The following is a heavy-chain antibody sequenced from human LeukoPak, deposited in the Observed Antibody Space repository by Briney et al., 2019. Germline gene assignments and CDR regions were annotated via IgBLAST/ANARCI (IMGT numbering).Heavy chain of an antibody. V-gene: IGHV3-23*01. J-gene: IGHJ3*02. CDR1: GFTFSSYA. CDR3: AKASFGNYYSNGFDI. Sequence: GGSLRLSCAASGFTFSSYAMSWVRQAPGKGLEWVSAISGSGGSTYYADSVKGRFTISRDNSKNTLYLQVNSLRAEDTAVYYCAKASFGNYYSNGFDIWGQGTMVTVSS. CDR2: ISGSGGST. D-gene: IGHD1-26*01.